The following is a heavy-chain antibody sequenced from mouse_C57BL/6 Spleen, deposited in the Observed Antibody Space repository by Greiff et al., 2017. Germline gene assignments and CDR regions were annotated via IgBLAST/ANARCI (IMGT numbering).Heavy chain of an antibody. Sequence: QVQLQQPGAELVRPRSSVKLSCKASGYTFTSYWMDWVKQRPGQGLEWIGNIYPSDSETHYNQKFKDKATLTVDKSSSTAYMQLSSLTSEDSAVYYCARCPSMVTTGGYFDYWGQGTTLTVSS. D-gene: IGHD2-2*01. V-gene: IGHV1-61*01. CDR1: GYTFTSYW. J-gene: IGHJ2*01. CDR3: ARCPSMVTTGGYFDY. CDR2: IYPSDSET.